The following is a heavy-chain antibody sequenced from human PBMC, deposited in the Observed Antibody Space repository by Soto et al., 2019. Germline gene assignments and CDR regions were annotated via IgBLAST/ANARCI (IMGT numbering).Heavy chain of an antibody. CDR3: AREGALASGEQQLTYYYYMDV. V-gene: IGHV4-4*02. CDR2: IYHSGST. Sequence: SETLSLTCAVSSGSISSSNWWSWVRQPPGKGLEWIGEIYHSGSTNYNPSLKSRVTISVDKSKNQFSLKLSSVTAADTAVYYCAREGALASGEQQLTYYYYMDVWGKGTTVTVSS. D-gene: IGHD6-13*01. J-gene: IGHJ6*03. CDR1: SGSISSSNW.